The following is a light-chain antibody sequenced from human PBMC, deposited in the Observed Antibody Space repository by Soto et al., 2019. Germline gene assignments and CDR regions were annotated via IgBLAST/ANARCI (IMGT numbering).Light chain of an antibody. V-gene: IGKV1-39*01. J-gene: IGKJ5*01. Sequence: DIQMTQSPSPLSASVGDRVTITCRASQSISTSLNWYHQKPGKAPDLLIYGASSLQSGVTSRFTGSGSGTDFTLTITDLQPEDFATYYCQQNYSIPITFGQGTLLEVK. CDR2: GAS. CDR3: QQNYSIPIT. CDR1: QSISTS.